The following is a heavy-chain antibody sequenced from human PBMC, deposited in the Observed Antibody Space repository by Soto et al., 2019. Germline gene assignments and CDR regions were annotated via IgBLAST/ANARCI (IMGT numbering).Heavy chain of an antibody. D-gene: IGHD2-2*01. V-gene: IGHV3-23*01. J-gene: IGHJ4*02. CDR2: ISGSGGST. CDR1: GFTFSSYA. Sequence: GGSLRLSCVASGFTFSSYAMSWVRQAPGKGLEWVSAISGSGGSTYYADSVKGRFTISRDNSKNTLYLQMNSLRAEDTAVYYCASNLLKGIVVVPAAGNFDYWGQGTLVTVSS. CDR3: ASNLLKGIVVVPAAGNFDY.